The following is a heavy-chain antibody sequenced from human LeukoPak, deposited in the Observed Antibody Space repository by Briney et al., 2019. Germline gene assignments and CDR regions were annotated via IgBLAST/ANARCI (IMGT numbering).Heavy chain of an antibody. CDR3: ARKTQKLSAAGYNWFDP. D-gene: IGHD6-13*01. CDR1: GFTFSSYW. Sequence: GGSLRLSCAASGFTFSSYWMSWVRQAPGKGLEWVANIKQDGSEKYYVDSVKGRFTISRDNAKNSLYLQMNSPRAEDTAVYYSARKTQKLSAAGYNWFDPWGQGTLVTVSS. J-gene: IGHJ5*02. V-gene: IGHV3-7*01. CDR2: IKQDGSEK.